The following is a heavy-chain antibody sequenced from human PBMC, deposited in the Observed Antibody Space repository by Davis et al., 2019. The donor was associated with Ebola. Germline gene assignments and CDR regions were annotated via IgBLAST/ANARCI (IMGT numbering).Heavy chain of an antibody. CDR3: TSRIYCSSTSCYLTGAGGGYYYYGMDV. V-gene: IGHV3-73*01. Sequence: PGGSLRLSCAASGFTFSGSAMHWVRQASGKGLEWVGRIRSKANSYATAYAASVKGRFTISRDDSKNTAYLQMNSLKTEDTAVYYCTSRIYCSSTSCYLTGAGGGYYYYGMDVWGQGTTVTVSS. D-gene: IGHD2-2*01. J-gene: IGHJ6*02. CDR2: IRSKANSYAT. CDR1: GFTFSGSA.